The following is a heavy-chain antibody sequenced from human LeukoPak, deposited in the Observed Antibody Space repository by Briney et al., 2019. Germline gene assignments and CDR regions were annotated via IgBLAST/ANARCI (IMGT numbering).Heavy chain of an antibody. CDR3: AGRHGDYPFAFDI. Sequence: SETLSLTCAVYGGSFSSYYWSWIRQPPGKGLEWIGYIYYSGSTNYNPSLKSRVTISVDTSKNQFSLKLSSVTAADTAVYYCAGRHGDYPFAFDIWGQGTMVTVSS. CDR1: GGSFSSYY. CDR2: IYYSGST. J-gene: IGHJ3*02. D-gene: IGHD4-17*01. V-gene: IGHV4-59*01.